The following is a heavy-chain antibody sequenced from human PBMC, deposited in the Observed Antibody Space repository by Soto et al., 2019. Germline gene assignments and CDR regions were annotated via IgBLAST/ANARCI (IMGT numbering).Heavy chain of an antibody. D-gene: IGHD3-22*01. CDR3: VRDYYDTSGYPNTFDM. J-gene: IGHJ3*02. CDR2: IESRTSDI. CDR1: GFTLSRHT. Sequence: GGSLRLSCAASGFTLSRHTMNWVRQAPGKGLEWVSFIESRTSDIYYADSVTGRFTISRDKAKNSRYLDLTRLRAEDTAVYCCVRDYYDTSGYPNTFDMWGQGTMVTVSS. V-gene: IGHV3-21*01.